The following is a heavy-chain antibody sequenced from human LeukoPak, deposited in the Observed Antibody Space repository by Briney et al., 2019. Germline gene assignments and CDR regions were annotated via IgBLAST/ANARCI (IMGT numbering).Heavy chain of an antibody. J-gene: IGHJ2*01. CDR1: GGSFSGYY. Sequence: PSETLSLTCAVYGGSFSGYYWSWIRQPPGKGLEWIGEINHSGSTNYNPSLKSRVTISVDTSKNQFSLKLSSVTAADTAVYYCARVFTPPRYRYFDLWGRGTLVTVPS. V-gene: IGHV4-34*01. CDR3: ARVFTPPRYRYFDL. CDR2: INHSGST. D-gene: IGHD3-3*01.